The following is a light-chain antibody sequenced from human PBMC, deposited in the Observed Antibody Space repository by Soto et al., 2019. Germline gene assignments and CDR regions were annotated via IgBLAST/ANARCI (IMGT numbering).Light chain of an antibody. V-gene: IGKV3-20*01. J-gene: IGKJ5*01. Sequence: EIVLTQSPGTLSLFPGERPTLSCRASQSLITRYLAWYQQKPGQAPRLLIYGASSRATGIPDRFSGSGSGTNFTLTISRLEPEDFAVYSCQQYGTSPTFGQGTRLEIK. CDR3: QQYGTSPT. CDR2: GAS. CDR1: QSLITRY.